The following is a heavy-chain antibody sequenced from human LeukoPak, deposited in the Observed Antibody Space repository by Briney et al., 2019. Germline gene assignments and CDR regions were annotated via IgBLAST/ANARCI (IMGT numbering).Heavy chain of an antibody. Sequence: SETLSLTCTVSGGSISSSSYYWGWIRQPPGEGLEWIGSIYYSGSTYYNPSLKSRVTISVDTSKNQFSLKLSSVTAADTAVYYCARHSPADYFDYWGQGTLVTVSS. V-gene: IGHV4-39*01. J-gene: IGHJ4*02. CDR2: IYYSGST. CDR3: ARHSPADYFDY. CDR1: GGSISSSSYY.